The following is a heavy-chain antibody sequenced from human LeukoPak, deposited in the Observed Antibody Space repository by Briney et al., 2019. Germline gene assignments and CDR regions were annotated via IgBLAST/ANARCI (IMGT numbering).Heavy chain of an antibody. J-gene: IGHJ4*02. CDR2: INPNSGGT. CDR3: ARGHSYGFYFDY. CDR1: GYAFTGYY. D-gene: IGHD5-18*01. Sequence: GASVKVSCKASGYAFTGYYMHWVRQAPGQGLERMGWINPNSGGTNYAQKFQGRVTMTRDTSISTAYMELSRLRSDDTAVYYCARGHSYGFYFDYWGQGTLVTVSS. V-gene: IGHV1-2*02.